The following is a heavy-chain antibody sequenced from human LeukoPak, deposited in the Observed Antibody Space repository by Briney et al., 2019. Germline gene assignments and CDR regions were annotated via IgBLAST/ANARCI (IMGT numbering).Heavy chain of an antibody. CDR3: AKDPGGSGSHYFDS. J-gene: IGHJ4*02. D-gene: IGHD1-26*01. CDR2: ISGSGGNT. V-gene: IGHV3-23*01. Sequence: GGSLRFSCAASGFAFSTNAMSWVRLAPGKGLEWVSAISGSGGNTYYADSVKGRFTISRDNSKNTLYVQMNSLRVEDTAVYYCAKDPGGSGSHYFDSWGQGTLVTVSS. CDR1: GFAFSTNA.